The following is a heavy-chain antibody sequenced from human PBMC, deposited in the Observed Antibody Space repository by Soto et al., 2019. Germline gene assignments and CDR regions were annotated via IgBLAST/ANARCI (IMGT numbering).Heavy chain of an antibody. Sequence: LRLSCTASGFIFSSFAMSWVRQAPGKGLEWVSGLSGSGGSTYYADSVEGRFTISRDNSKNTLSLQMSGLRADDSAVYYCAKEGSSVYFYYAMDVWGHGTTVTVSS. J-gene: IGHJ6*02. CDR1: GFIFSSFA. V-gene: IGHV3-23*01. D-gene: IGHD6-6*01. CDR2: LSGSGGST. CDR3: AKEGSSVYFYYAMDV.